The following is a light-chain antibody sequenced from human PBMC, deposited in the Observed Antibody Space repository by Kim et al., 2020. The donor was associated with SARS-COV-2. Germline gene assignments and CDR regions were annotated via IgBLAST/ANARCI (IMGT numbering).Light chain of an antibody. V-gene: IGKV1-8*01. J-gene: IGKJ2*01. Sequence: SASTGDRVTITCRASQGMSSYLAWYQQKPGKAPKLLIYAASTLQSGVPSRFSGSGSGTDFTLTISCLQSEDFATYYCQQYYSYPYTFGQGTKLEI. CDR2: AAS. CDR3: QQYYSYPYT. CDR1: QGMSSY.